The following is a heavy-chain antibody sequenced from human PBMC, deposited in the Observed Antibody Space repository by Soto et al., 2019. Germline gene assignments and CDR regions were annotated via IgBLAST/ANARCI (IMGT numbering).Heavy chain of an antibody. CDR3: ARGPHTVTTDYYYYYYMDV. Sequence: ASVKVSFKASGYTFTSYDINWVRQATGQGLEWMGWMNPNSGNTGYAQKFQGRVTMTRNTSISTAYMELSSLRSEDTAVYYCARGPHTVTTDYYYYYYMDVWGKGTTVTVSS. V-gene: IGHV1-8*01. CDR2: MNPNSGNT. CDR1: GYTFTSYD. J-gene: IGHJ6*03. D-gene: IGHD4-4*01.